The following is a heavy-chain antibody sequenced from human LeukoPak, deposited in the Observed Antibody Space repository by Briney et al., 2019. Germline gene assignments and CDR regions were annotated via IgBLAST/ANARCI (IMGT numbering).Heavy chain of an antibody. CDR3: ARGHLPAAIIYYMDV. J-gene: IGHJ6*03. CDR2: MNPNSGNT. V-gene: IGHV1-8*01. D-gene: IGHD2-2*01. Sequence: ASVKVSCKASGYTFTSYDINWVRQATGQGLEWMGWMNPNSGNTGYAQKFQGRVTMTRNTSISTAYMELSSLRSADTAVYYCARGHLPAAIIYYMDVWGKGTTVTVSS. CDR1: GYTFTSYD.